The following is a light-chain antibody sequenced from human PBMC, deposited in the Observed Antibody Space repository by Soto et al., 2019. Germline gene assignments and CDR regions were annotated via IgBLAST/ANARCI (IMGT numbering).Light chain of an antibody. V-gene: IGLV3-21*02. CDR1: SIGTKS. CDR2: DDS. CDR3: QVWYGRSFQGV. Sequence: SYELTQPPSVSVAPGQTASIACGGDSIGTKSVNWYQQRPGQAPVVVVYDDSDRPTGIPERFSGSNSGYTATLTISRVEAGDEADYYCQVWYGRSFQGVFGPGTKVTVL. J-gene: IGLJ1*01.